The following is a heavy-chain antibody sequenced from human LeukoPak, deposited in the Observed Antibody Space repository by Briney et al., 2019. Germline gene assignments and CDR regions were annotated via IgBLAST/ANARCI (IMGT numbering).Heavy chain of an antibody. Sequence: GGSLRLSCAASGFTVSSNYMSWVRQAPGKGLEWVSVIYSGGSTCYADSVKGRFTISRHNSKNTLYLQMNSLRAEDTAVYYCARQLYSSSWAFDYWGQGTLVTVSS. CDR3: ARQLYSSSWAFDY. CDR1: GFTVSSNY. J-gene: IGHJ4*02. D-gene: IGHD6-13*01. CDR2: IYSGGST. V-gene: IGHV3-53*04.